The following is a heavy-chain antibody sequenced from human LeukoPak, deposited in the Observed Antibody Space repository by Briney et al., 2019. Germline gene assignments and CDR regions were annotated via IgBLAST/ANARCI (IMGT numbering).Heavy chain of an antibody. CDR1: GGSISSGSYY. V-gene: IGHV4-31*03. J-gene: IGHJ5*02. D-gene: IGHD2-15*01. CDR2: IYYSGST. CDR3: ARQSGYCSGGSCYPRWWFDP. Sequence: SEPLSLTCTVSGGSISSGSYYWSWIRQHPGKGLEWIGYIYYSGSTYYNPSLKSRVTISVDTSKNQFSLKLSSVTAADTALYYCARQSGYCSGGSCYPRWWFDPWGQGTLVTVSS.